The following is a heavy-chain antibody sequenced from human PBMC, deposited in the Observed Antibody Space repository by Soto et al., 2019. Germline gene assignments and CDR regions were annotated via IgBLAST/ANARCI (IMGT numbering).Heavy chain of an antibody. D-gene: IGHD6-19*01. V-gene: IGHV4-39*01. CDR1: GGSISSSTYY. CDR3: ARRHSPVAGPFDY. Sequence: QLQLQESGPGLVKPSETLSLTCTVSGGSISSSTYYWGWVRQPPGKGLEWIGTISYSGSTYYNPSLKSRVTISVDTSRNQFSLKLSSVTAADTAVYYCARRHSPVAGPFDYWGPGTLVTVSS. J-gene: IGHJ4*02. CDR2: ISYSGST.